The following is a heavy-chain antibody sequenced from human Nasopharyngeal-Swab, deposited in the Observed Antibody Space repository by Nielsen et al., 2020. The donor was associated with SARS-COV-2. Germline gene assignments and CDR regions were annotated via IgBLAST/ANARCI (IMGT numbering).Heavy chain of an antibody. Sequence: GESLKISCAAPGFTFSDYYMSWIRQAPGKGLEWVSYISSSGSTIYYADSVKGRFTISRDNAKNSLYLQMNSLRAEDTAVYYCASSQAYNWNDSDAFDIWGQGTTVTVSS. CDR2: ISSSGSTI. CDR1: GFTFSDYY. CDR3: ASSQAYNWNDSDAFDI. V-gene: IGHV3-11*04. J-gene: IGHJ3*02. D-gene: IGHD1-1*01.